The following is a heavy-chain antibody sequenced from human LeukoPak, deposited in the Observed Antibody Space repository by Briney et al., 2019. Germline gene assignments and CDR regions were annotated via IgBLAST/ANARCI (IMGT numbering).Heavy chain of an antibody. V-gene: IGHV3-30*18. J-gene: IGHJ6*02. Sequence: HPGGSLRLSCAASGFTFSSYGMHWVRQAPGKGLEWVAVISYDGSNKYYADSVKGRFTISRDNSKNTLYLQMNSLRAEDTAVYYCAKDVNYGDSPDDYYYGMDVWGQGTTVTVSS. CDR2: ISYDGSNK. CDR3: AKDVNYGDSPDDYYYGMDV. CDR1: GFTFSSYG. D-gene: IGHD4-17*01.